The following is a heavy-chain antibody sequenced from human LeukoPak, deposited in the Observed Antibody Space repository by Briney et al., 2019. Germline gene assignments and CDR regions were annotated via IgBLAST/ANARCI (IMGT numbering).Heavy chain of an antibody. Sequence: GGTLRLSCAASGFTFSTYGITWVRQAPGKGLEWVSGISGSGASTYYADSVKGRFTISRDNSKNTLYLQMNSLRAEDTAIYYCAKSGLNRFDYWGQGTLVTVSS. J-gene: IGHJ4*02. D-gene: IGHD2-15*01. CDR1: GFTFSTYG. CDR3: AKSGLNRFDY. V-gene: IGHV3-23*01. CDR2: ISGSGAST.